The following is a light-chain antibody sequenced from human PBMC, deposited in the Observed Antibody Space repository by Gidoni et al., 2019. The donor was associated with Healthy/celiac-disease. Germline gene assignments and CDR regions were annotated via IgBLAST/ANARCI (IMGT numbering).Light chain of an antibody. Sequence: DSQMTQSHSTLSASVGDRVTITCRDSQSISSWLAWYQQKPGKAPKLLIYDASSFESGVPSRFSGSGSGTEFTLTISSLQPDDFATYYCQQYNSYSWTFXQXTKVEIK. CDR2: DAS. CDR1: QSISSW. V-gene: IGKV1-5*01. J-gene: IGKJ1*01. CDR3: QQYNSYSWT.